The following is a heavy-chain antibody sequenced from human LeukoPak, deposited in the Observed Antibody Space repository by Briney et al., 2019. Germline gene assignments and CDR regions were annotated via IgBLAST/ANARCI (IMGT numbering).Heavy chain of an antibody. Sequence: PSETLSLTCAVYGGSFSGYYWSWIRQPPGKGLEWIGEINHSGSTNYNPSLKSRVTISVDTSKNQFSLKLSSVTATDTAVYYCARAPDYSGNYFDYWGQGTLVTVSS. J-gene: IGHJ4*02. V-gene: IGHV4-34*01. CDR1: GGSFSGYY. D-gene: IGHD4-23*01. CDR3: ARAPDYSGNYFDY. CDR2: INHSGST.